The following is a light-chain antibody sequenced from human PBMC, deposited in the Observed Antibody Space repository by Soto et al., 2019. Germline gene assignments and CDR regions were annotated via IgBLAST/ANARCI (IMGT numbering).Light chain of an antibody. CDR1: SSNIGSNY. Sequence: QSVLTQPPSASGTPWQRVTISCSGSSSNIGSNYVYWYQQLPGTAPKLIIYRNNQRPSGVPDRFSGSKYGTSASLAISGLRSEDEADYYCAAWDDSLSGWVFGGGTKLTVL. CDR2: RNN. J-gene: IGLJ3*02. V-gene: IGLV1-47*01. CDR3: AAWDDSLSGWV.